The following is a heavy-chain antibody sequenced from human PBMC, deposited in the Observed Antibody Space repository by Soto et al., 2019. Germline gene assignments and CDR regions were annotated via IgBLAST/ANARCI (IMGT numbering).Heavy chain of an antibody. J-gene: IGHJ6*01. D-gene: IGHD2-8*01. V-gene: IGHV3-30*04. CDR2: ISSDGRSN. CDR3: AREMADKYDYGMDV. Sequence: QVHLMESGGGVVQPGRSLRLSCAASGFTFSSYEMHWVRQAPGKGLEWVAVISSDGRSNYYAESVKRRFTISRDNPNNTRYLQVNSLTTQDTAVYYCAREMADKYDYGMDVWGQGTTVIVSS. CDR1: GFTFSSYE.